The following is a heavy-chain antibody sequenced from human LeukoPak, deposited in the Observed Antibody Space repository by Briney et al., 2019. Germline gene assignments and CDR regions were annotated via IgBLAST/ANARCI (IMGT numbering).Heavy chain of an antibody. CDR2: MSLDGSSI. V-gene: IGHV3-30*15. CDR1: GFAFNTQA. CDR3: ARDRGKLRYFDL. J-gene: IGHJ4*02. D-gene: IGHD3-9*01. Sequence: GGSLRLSCVASGFAFNTQAMHWVRQAPGKGLEWLAVMSLDGSSIYYADSVKGRFTISRDNSKNTLYLQMSSLRVEDTAVYYCARDRGKLRYFDLWGQGTLLTVYS.